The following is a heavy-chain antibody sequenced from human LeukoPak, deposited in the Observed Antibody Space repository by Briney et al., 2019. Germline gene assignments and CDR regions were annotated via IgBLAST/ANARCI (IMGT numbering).Heavy chain of an antibody. D-gene: IGHD4/OR15-4a*01. CDR1: GFIFSSYD. V-gene: IGHV3-13*01. CDR2: IHSPGDT. CDR3: ARDLPVSGAYHQFDS. Sequence: GGSLRLSCAASGFIFSSYDIHWVRQATGKGLEWVSAIHSPGDTHYVGSVKGRFTISRDNAKNSLYLQMNSLRAEDTAIYYCARDLPVSGAYHQFDSWGQGTLVTVSS. J-gene: IGHJ4*02.